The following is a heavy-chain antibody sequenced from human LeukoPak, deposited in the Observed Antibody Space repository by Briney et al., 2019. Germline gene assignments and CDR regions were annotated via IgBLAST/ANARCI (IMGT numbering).Heavy chain of an antibody. Sequence: SETLSLTCAVYGGSFSGYHWIWIRQPPGKGLEWIGEINHSGSTNYNPSLKSRVTISVDTSKNQFSLKLSSVTAADTAVYYCASGVAARRWGQGTLVTVSS. D-gene: IGHD6-6*01. V-gene: IGHV4-34*01. CDR3: ASGVAARR. CDR1: GGSFSGYH. CDR2: INHSGST. J-gene: IGHJ4*02.